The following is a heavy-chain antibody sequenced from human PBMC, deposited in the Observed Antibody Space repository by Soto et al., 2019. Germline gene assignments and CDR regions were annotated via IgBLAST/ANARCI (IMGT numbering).Heavy chain of an antibody. J-gene: IGHJ4*02. CDR1: GSTFRSVA. Sequence: EVQLLESGGDLVQPGGSLRLSCVACGSTFRSVAMSWVRQAPGKGLEWVSTLSGSGGDTYYADSVKGRFTISRDKSKNTLYLQMDRLRVEDTAVYYCAKRGGYDYVWKSYRPDYWGQGTLVTASS. D-gene: IGHD3-16*02. CDR3: AKRGGYDYVWKSYRPDY. CDR2: LSGSGGDT. V-gene: IGHV3-23*01.